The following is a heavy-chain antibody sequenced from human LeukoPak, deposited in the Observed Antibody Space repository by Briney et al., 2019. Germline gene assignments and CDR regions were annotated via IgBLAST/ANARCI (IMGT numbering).Heavy chain of an antibody. Sequence: ASVKVSCKASGYTFTSYYMHWVRQAPGQGLEWMGIINPSGGSTSYAQKFQGRVTMTRDTSTSTVYMELSSLRSEDTAVYYCARVGGNGLWFGEFNAFDIWGQGTMVTVSS. CDR2: INPSGGST. D-gene: IGHD3-10*01. J-gene: IGHJ3*02. CDR3: ARVGGNGLWFGEFNAFDI. V-gene: IGHV1-46*01. CDR1: GYTFTSYY.